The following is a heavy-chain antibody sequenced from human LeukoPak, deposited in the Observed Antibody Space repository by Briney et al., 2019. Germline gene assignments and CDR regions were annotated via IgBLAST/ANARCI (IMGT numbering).Heavy chain of an antibody. D-gene: IGHD4-23*01. J-gene: IGHJ3*02. CDR3: AAVGVGYGGNSGAFDI. V-gene: IGHV1-2*02. CDR2: INPNSGGT. CDR1: GYTFTGYY. Sequence: ASVKVSCKASGYTFTGYYMHWVRQAPGQGLEWMGWINPNSGGTNYAQKFQGRVTMTRDTSISTAYMELSRLRSDDTAVYYCAAVGVGYGGNSGAFDIWGQGTMVTVSS.